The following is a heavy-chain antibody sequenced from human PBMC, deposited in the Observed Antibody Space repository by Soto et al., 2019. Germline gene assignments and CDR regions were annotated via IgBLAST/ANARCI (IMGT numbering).Heavy chain of an antibody. CDR2: TYYRSKWYN. CDR1: GDSVSSNSAA. V-gene: IGHV6-1*01. J-gene: IGHJ6*02. CDR3: ERDSMLARDLEPYYYYYGMDV. D-gene: IGHD2-2*01. Sequence: LSLTCAISGDSVSSNSAAWNWIRQSPSRGLEWLGRTYYRSKWYNDYAVSVKSRITINPDTSKNQFSLQLNSVTPEDTAVYYCERDSMLARDLEPYYYYYGMDVWGQGTTVTVSS.